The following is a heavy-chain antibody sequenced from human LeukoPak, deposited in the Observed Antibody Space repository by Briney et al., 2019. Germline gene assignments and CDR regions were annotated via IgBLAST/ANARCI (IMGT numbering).Heavy chain of an antibody. CDR2: IYHSGST. Sequence: SETLSLTCAVSGYSISSGYYWGWIRQPPGKGLEWIGSIYHSGSTYYNPSLKSRVTISVDTSKNQFSLKLSSVTAADTAVYYCARGAGYSSGWQLYYYYMDVWGKGTTVTVSS. D-gene: IGHD6-19*01. CDR1: GYSISSGYY. V-gene: IGHV4-38-2*01. J-gene: IGHJ6*03. CDR3: ARGAGYSSGWQLYYYYMDV.